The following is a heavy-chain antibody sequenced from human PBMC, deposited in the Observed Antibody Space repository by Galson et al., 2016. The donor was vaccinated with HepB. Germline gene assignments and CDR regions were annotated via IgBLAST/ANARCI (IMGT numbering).Heavy chain of an antibody. CDR3: ARTPRYCRGDGYDGFDI. J-gene: IGHJ3*02. V-gene: IGHV2-70*11. CDR2: IDWDNNE. Sequence: PALVKPTQTLTLTCNFSGFSLRTNGMCVSWIRQPPGKALEWLARIDWDNNEYRSPSLRTRLTISKDTSKNQVVLTMTNLDPEDTATYYCARTPRYCRGDGYDGFDIWGQGTMVTVSS. CDR1: GFSLRTNGMC. D-gene: IGHD2-21*01.